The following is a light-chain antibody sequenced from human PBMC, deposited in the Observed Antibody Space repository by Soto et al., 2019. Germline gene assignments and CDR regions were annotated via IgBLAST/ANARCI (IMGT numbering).Light chain of an antibody. CDR2: DAS. V-gene: IGKV3-11*01. Sequence: EIVLRQSPATLSLSSGERATFSCRASQSVGSYVAWYQQKPGQPPRLLIYDASNRATGIPARFSGSGSGTDVTLTISSRDPEDVAVNYCQQRSIWPRNTFGLETKLEIK. J-gene: IGKJ2*01. CDR3: QQRSIWPRNT. CDR1: QSVGSY.